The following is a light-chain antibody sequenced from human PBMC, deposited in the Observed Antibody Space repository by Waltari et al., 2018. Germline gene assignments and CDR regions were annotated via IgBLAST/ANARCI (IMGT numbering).Light chain of an antibody. CDR1: ASNIGNNV. J-gene: IGLJ3*02. CDR2: RID. V-gene: IGLV1-44*01. CDR3: AAWDDSLNGRWV. Sequence: QSVLTQPPSASGTPGQGVTISCSGGASNIGNNVVHWYQQVPGQAPKLLVYRIDRRPAGVPDRFSGSKSGTSASLAISGLQSEDEADYYCAAWDDSLNGRWVFGGGTKVTVL.